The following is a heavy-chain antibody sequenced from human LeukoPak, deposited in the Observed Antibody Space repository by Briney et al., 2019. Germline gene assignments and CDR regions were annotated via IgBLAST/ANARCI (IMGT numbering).Heavy chain of an antibody. D-gene: IGHD1-14*01. J-gene: IGHJ4*02. CDR3: AREGATGRGAFDY. CDR2: IIPIFGTA. V-gene: IGHV1-69*01. CDR1: GGTFSSYA. Sequence: SVKVSCKASGGTFSSYAISWVRQAPGQGLEWMGGIIPIFGTANYAQKFQGRVTITADESTSTAYMELSSLRSEDTAVYYCAREGATGRGAFDYWGQGTLVTVSS.